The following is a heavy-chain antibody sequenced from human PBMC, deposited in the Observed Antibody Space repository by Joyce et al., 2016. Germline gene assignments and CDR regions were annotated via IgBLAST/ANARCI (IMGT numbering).Heavy chain of an antibody. V-gene: IGHV3-15*01. CDR1: GLTFRTTW. CDR3: TTDPRY. CDR2: IKSKNDGGTL. J-gene: IGHJ4*02. Sequence: VQLVESGGGLVRPGESLRLSCGVSGLTFRTTWMSWVRQDPGKGLEWIGRIKSKNDGGTLDYIETVKGRFTLSRDDSTNTVYLQMDSLKIEDTAMYYCTTDPRYWGRGTLVTVSS.